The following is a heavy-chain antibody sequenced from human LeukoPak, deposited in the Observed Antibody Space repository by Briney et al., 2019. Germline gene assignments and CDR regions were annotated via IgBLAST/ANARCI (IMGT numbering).Heavy chain of an antibody. CDR1: GFTFSSYA. J-gene: IGHJ3*02. CDR2: ISGSGGST. D-gene: IGHD3-22*01. V-gene: IGHV3-23*01. CDR3: AKSKRITMIVDAFDI. Sequence: GGSLRLSCAASGFTFSSYAMSWVRQAPGKGLEWVSAISGSGGSTYYADSVKGRFTIYRDNSKNTLYLQMNSLRAEDTAVYYCAKSKRITMIVDAFDIWGQGTMVTVSS.